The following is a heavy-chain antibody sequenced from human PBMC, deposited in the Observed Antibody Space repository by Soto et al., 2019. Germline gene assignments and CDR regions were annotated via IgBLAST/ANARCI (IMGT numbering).Heavy chain of an antibody. CDR2: ISHLETT. D-gene: IGHD2-21*02. V-gene: IGHV4-30-2*06. CDR1: CVTMSYGGYS. CDR3: ARQRTKVVTQAYFGH. Sequence: SETLSLTCSVSCVTMSYGGYSWSWIRQSPGKGLEWLGYISHLETTYYNPSFKSRLSLSIDRTRNQFSLSLSSMTATDTAVYYCARQRTKVVTQAYFGHRGQGALVTVSS. J-gene: IGHJ4*01.